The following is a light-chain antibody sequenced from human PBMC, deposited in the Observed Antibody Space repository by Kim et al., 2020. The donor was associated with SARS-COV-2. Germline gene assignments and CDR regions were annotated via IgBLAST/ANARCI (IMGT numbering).Light chain of an antibody. J-gene: IGLJ3*02. CDR1: SSDIGGYNY. CDR2: DVN. CDR3: GSYTGSRTLL. V-gene: IGLV2-14*01. Sequence: QSALTQPAFVPGSPGQSITISCTGTSSDIGGYNYVSWYQQPPGKAPKLMIYDVNKRPSGVSNRFSGSKSGNTASLTISGLQADDEADYYCGSYTGSRTLLFGGGTQLTVL.